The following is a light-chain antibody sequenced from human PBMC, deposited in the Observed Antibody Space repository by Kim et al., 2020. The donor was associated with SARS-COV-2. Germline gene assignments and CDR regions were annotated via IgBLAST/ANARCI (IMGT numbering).Light chain of an antibody. CDR2: AAS. V-gene: IGKV1-27*01. Sequence: ASVGDRVTITCRARQDISNYLAWFQLKPGKAPTLLFYAASALQPGVPSRFSGSGSGTDFTLTVTSLQPEDVATYYCQKCDSAPWTFGQGTKVEIK. CDR1: QDISNY. CDR3: QKCDSAPWT. J-gene: IGKJ1*01.